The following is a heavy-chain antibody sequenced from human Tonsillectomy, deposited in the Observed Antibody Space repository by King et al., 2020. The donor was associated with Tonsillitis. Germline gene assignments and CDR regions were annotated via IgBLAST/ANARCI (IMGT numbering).Heavy chain of an antibody. V-gene: IGHV3-7*01. J-gene: IGHJ4*02. CDR2: IKENGGET. Sequence: VQLVESGGGLVQPGGSLRLSCAASGFTFSRYWMSWVRQAPGKGLEWVANIKENGGETYYVDSVKGRFTISRDNAKNSLYLQMNSLRAEDTAVYYCARLVEYFDNVWGSSSEYYFDYWGQGTLVTVSS. CDR1: GFTFSRYW. CDR3: ARLVEYFDNVWGSSSEYYFDY. D-gene: IGHD3-16*01.